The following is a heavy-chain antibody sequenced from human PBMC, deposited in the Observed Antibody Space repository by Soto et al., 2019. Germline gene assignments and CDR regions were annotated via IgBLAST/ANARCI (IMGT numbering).Heavy chain of an antibody. Sequence: GASVKVSCKASGFTFTSSAVQWVRQARGQRLEWIGWIVVGSGNTNYAQKFQERVTITRDMSTSTAYMELSSLRSEDTAVYYCAASPSVMAPNHYSYYGMDAWGQGTTVPVS. D-gene: IGHD5-12*01. CDR1: GFTFTSSA. V-gene: IGHV1-58*01. J-gene: IGHJ6*02. CDR2: IVVGSGNT. CDR3: AASPSVMAPNHYSYYGMDA.